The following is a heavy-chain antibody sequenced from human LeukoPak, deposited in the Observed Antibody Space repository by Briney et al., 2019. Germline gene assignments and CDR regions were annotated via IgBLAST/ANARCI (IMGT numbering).Heavy chain of an antibody. D-gene: IGHD5-12*01. Sequence: SETLSLTCTVSSRSISSYYWSWIRQPAGKGLEWIGRIYTSGSTNYNPSIKSRVTMSVDTSKNQFSLKLSSVTAADTAVYYCARDYSGYDSDAFDIWGQGTMVTVSS. J-gene: IGHJ3*02. V-gene: IGHV4-4*07. CDR3: ARDYSGYDSDAFDI. CDR1: SRSISSYY. CDR2: IYTSGST.